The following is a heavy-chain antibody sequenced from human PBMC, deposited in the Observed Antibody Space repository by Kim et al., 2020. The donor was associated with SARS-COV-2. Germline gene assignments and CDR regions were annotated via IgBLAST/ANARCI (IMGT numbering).Heavy chain of an antibody. CDR3: ARDQVIGGRSGYFGLDV. D-gene: IGHD2-21*01. Sequence: ASVKVSCKASEDTFPNFHIYWVRQAPGQGLEWVGAINPAGRTSTYAQKFHGRVTMTADTSTRTVYMELSSLGFDDTAVYYCARDQVIGGRSGYFGLDVWGQGTTVIVS. CDR1: EDTFPNFH. CDR2: INPAGRTS. J-gene: IGHJ6*02. V-gene: IGHV1-46*01.